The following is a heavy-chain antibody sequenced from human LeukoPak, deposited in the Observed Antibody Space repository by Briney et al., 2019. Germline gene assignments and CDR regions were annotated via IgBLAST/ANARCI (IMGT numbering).Heavy chain of an antibody. J-gene: IGHJ3*02. Sequence: SQTLSLTCTVSGGSISSGTYFWSWIRQPPGKGLEWIGYIYYSGSTNYNPSLKSRVTISVDTSKNQFSLKLSSVTAADTAVYYRARDGGALRGDAFDIWGQGTMVTVSS. CDR2: IYYSGST. D-gene: IGHD4-17*01. CDR3: ARDGGALRGDAFDI. V-gene: IGHV4-61*01. CDR1: GGSISSGTYF.